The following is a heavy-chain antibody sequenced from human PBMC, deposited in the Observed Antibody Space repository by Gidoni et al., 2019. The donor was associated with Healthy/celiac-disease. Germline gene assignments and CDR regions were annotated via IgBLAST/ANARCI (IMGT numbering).Heavy chain of an antibody. D-gene: IGHD1-26*01. CDR3: AREIVSGSQYFDY. Sequence: QVQLQESGPGLVKPSQTLSLTCTVSGGSISSGGYYWSWIRQHPGKGLAWIGYIYYSGSTYYNPSLKSRVTISVDTSKNQFSLKLSSVTAADTAVYYCAREIVSGSQYFDYWGQGTLVTVSS. V-gene: IGHV4-31*03. CDR2: IYYSGST. J-gene: IGHJ4*02. CDR1: GGSISSGGYY.